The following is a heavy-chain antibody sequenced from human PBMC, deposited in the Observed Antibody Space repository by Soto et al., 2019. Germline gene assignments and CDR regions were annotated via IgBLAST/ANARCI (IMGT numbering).Heavy chain of an antibody. J-gene: IGHJ4*02. CDR1: GFTFTNAW. D-gene: IGHD2-15*01. CDR3: TTVRVVTDY. V-gene: IGHV3-15*07. Sequence: GGSLRLSCAASGFTFTNAWMNWVRQAPGKGLEWVCSIKSKNDGGTIDYAAPVKGRITISRDDSKNTVHLQMNSLETEDTAVYYCTTVRVVTDYWGQGILVTVSS. CDR2: IKSKNDGGTI.